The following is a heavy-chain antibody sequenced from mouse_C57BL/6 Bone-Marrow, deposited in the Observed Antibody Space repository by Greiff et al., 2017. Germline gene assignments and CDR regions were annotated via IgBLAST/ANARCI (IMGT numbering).Heavy chain of an antibody. CDR1: GYSFTDYN. D-gene: IGHD2-12*01. CDR3: ARGYNYDDAMDY. J-gene: IGHJ4*01. Sequence: VQLKEPGPELVKPGASVKISCKASGYSFTDYNMNWVKQSNGKSLAWIGVINPNYGTTSYNQKFKGKATLTVDQSSSTAYMQLHSLTSADSAVYDVARGYNYDDAMDYWGQGTSVTVSS. CDR2: INPNYGTT. V-gene: IGHV1-39*01.